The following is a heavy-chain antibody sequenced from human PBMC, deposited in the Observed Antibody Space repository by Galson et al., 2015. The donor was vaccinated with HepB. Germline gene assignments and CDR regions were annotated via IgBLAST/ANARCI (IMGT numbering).Heavy chain of an antibody. Sequence: SLRLSCAASGFTFDDYGMSWVRQAPGKGLEWVSGINWNGGSTGYADSVKGRFTISRDNSKNTLYLQMNSLRAEDTAVYYCANLLLLSTAQNRGAFDIWGQGTMVTVSS. CDR2: INWNGGST. J-gene: IGHJ3*02. CDR1: GFTFDDYG. CDR3: ANLLLLSTAQNRGAFDI. V-gene: IGHV3-20*04. D-gene: IGHD2-15*01.